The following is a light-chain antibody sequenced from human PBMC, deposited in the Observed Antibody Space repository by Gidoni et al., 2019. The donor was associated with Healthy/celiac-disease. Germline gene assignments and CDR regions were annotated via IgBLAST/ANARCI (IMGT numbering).Light chain of an antibody. J-gene: IGKJ4*01. V-gene: IGKV1-39*01. CDR3: QQSNSTLT. Sequence: FQMTQSVASLSASAGDSFTITCRASQIISSYLNWYQQKPVKAPKLLIYAAPSLQSRVPTRFSGSGSGKDFTITISSLQPEDFATYYCQQSNSTLTFGGGTKVEIK. CDR2: AAP. CDR1: QIISSY.